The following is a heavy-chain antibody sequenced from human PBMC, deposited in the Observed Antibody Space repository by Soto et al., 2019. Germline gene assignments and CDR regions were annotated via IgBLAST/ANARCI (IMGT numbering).Heavy chain of an antibody. Sequence: SLRLSCASSVFTVISNYMSWVRQTPGKGLEWVSTNSGSDGQTSYTDSVKSWFSISRGTSQRSFYLHMNSLRADDTAMYYCARWSCLDYWGQRTRVTVSS. V-gene: IGHV3-23*01. CDR1: VFTVISNY. J-gene: IGHJ4*02. CDR2: NSGSDGQT. CDR3: ARWSCLDY. D-gene: IGHD3-10*01.